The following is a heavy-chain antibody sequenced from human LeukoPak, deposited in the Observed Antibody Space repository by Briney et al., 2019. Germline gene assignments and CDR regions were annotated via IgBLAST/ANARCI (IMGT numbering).Heavy chain of an antibody. CDR1: GFTFSNYA. J-gene: IGHJ4*02. D-gene: IGHD3-9*01. CDR2: ITGSGGNT. V-gene: IGHV3-23*01. Sequence: PGGSLRLSCAASGFTFSNYAMSWVRQAPGKGLEWVSAITGSGGNTYYADSVKGRFTISRDNSKNTLYLQMNSLRAEDTAAYYCAKWGDYDVLTGHYVSDYWGQGTLVTVSS. CDR3: AKWGDYDVLTGHYVSDY.